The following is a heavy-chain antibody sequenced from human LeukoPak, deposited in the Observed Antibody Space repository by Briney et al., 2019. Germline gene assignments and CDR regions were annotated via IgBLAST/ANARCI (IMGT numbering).Heavy chain of an antibody. V-gene: IGHV3-23*01. CDR3: AKDDRPGYYDFWGGYLTY. CDR2: ISGSGGST. CDR1: GFTFSSYA. J-gene: IGHJ4*02. Sequence: PGGSLRLSCAASGFTFSSYAMSWVRQAPGKGLEWVSAISGSGGSTYYADSAKGRFTISRDNSKNTLYLQMNSLRAEDTAVYYCAKDDRPGYYDFWGGYLTYWGQGTLVTVSS. D-gene: IGHD3-3*01.